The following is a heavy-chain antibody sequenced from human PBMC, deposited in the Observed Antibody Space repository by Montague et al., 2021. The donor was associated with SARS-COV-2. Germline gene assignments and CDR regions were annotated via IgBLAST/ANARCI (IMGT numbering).Heavy chain of an antibody. D-gene: IGHD5-12*01. J-gene: IGHJ3*02. CDR3: ARRGRKLLPVATTIGGFDI. V-gene: IGHV4-39*02. Sequence: SETLSLTCTVSGSSISSSNYYWDWIRQPPGKGLEWIGSIYDSGSTYYNPSLKSRVIISVDTSKNHFSLKLSSVTAADTAVYYCARRGRKLLPVATTIGGFDIWGQGTMVTVSS. CDR2: IYDSGST. CDR1: GSSISSSNYY.